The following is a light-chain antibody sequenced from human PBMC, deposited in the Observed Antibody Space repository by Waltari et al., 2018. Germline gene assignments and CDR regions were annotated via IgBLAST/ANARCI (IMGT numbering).Light chain of an antibody. V-gene: IGLV1-44*01. Sequence: QSVLTQPPSASGTPGQRGSLSCSGSSSNIGSNSVNWYQQLPGTAPKLLIYRDYQRPSGVPDRFSGSKSGTSASLAISWLQSEDEADYYCAAWDDSLNAVIFGGGTKLTVL. CDR1: SSNIGSNS. CDR2: RDY. J-gene: IGLJ2*01. CDR3: AAWDDSLNAVI.